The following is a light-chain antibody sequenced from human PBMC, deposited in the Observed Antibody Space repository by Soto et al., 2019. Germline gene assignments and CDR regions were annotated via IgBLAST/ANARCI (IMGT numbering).Light chain of an antibody. CDR2: DVS. V-gene: IGLV2-8*01. J-gene: IGLJ2*01. CDR1: RSDVGGYNL. CDR3: SSYVGSNNLV. Sequence: QSALTQPASVSGSPGQSITMSCTGSRSDVGGYNLVSWYQQHPGKAPKLIIYDVSRRPSGVPDRFSGSKSGNTASLTVSGLQAEEEDDYYCSSYVGSNNLVFGGGTKVTVL.